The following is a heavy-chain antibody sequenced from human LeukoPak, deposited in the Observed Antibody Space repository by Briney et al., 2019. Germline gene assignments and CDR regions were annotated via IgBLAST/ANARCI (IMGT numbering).Heavy chain of an antibody. CDR2: FYHGGST. V-gene: IGHV4-38-2*02. CDR1: GYSISTGYY. J-gene: IGHJ5*02. D-gene: IGHD2-15*01. CDR3: ARGLRAGWLDH. Sequence: SETLSLTCTVSGYSISTGYYWDWIRPPPGEGLEWIGTFYHGGSTYYNPSLKSRVTISVDTSKNQFSLKLSSVTAADTAVYYCARGLRAGWLDHWGQGTLVTVSS.